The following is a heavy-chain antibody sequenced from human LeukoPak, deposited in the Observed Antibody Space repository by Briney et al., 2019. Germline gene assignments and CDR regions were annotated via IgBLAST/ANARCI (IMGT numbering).Heavy chain of an antibody. CDR2: INPNNGGT. D-gene: IGHD3-22*01. CDR1: GYTFNDYI. J-gene: IGHJ5*02. CDR3: ARLDYYVSSGS. V-gene: IGHV1-2*02. Sequence: ASVKVSCKASGYTFNDYIMDWVRQAPGQGLEWMGWINPNNGGTNYAQNFQGRVTMTRDTSISTAYMELSRLTSDDTAVYYCARLDYYVSSGSWGQGTLVTVSS.